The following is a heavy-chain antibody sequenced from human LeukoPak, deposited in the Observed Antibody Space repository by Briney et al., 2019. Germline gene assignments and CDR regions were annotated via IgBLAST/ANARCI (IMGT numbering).Heavy chain of an antibody. D-gene: IGHD6-13*01. CDR1: GGSFSGYY. Sequence: SETLSLTCAVYGGSFSGYYWSWIRQPPGKGLEWIGEINHSGSTNYNPSLKSRVTISVDTSKNQFSLKLSSVTAADTAVYYCARDGTAAAGTFDYWGQGTLVTVSS. CDR2: INHSGST. J-gene: IGHJ4*02. CDR3: ARDGTAAAGTFDY. V-gene: IGHV4-34*01.